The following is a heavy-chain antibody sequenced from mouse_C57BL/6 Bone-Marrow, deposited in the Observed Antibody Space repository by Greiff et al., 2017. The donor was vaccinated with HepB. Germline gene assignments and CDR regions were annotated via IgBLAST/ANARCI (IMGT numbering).Heavy chain of an antibody. CDR1: EYEFPSHD. CDR3: ARALYYCGNYAMDY. J-gene: IGHJ4*01. CDR2: IYSDGGST. V-gene: IGHV5-2*01. D-gene: IGHD1-1*01. Sequence: EVQRVESGGGLVQPGESLKLSCESNEYEFPSHDMSWVRKTPEKRLELVAAIYSDGGSTYYPDTMERRFTISRDNTTKTLYLQMSSLRSEDTALYDCARALYYCGNYAMDYWGQGTSVTVSS.